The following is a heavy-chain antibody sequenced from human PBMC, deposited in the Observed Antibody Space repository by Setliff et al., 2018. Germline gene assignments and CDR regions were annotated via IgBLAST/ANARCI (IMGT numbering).Heavy chain of an antibody. CDR3: ARYRGNYYDSSGYYSGDAFDI. J-gene: IGHJ3*02. CDR2: IYYGGST. CDR1: GGSISSYY. V-gene: IGHV4-59*01. Sequence: SETLSLTCTVSGGSISSYYWSWIRQPPGKGLEWIGYIYYGGSTNYNPSLKSRVTISVDTSKNQFSLKLSSVTAADTAVYYCARYRGNYYDSSGYYSGDAFDIWGQGTMVTVSS. D-gene: IGHD3-22*01.